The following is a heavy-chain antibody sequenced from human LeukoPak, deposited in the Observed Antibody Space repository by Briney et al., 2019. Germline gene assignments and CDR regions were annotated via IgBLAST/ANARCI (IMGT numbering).Heavy chain of an antibody. D-gene: IGHD2-2*01. V-gene: IGHV3-11*01. CDR1: GFSFSDYY. Sequence: GGSLRLSCVASGFSFSDYYMSWIRRAPGKGLEWVSYIGSTIYYADSVRGRFTISRDNAKNSLYLQMNSLRAEDTAVYYCARDLQLPLSYCSRTCSDRWGQGTLVTVSS. CDR2: IGSTI. CDR3: ARDLQLPLSYCSRTCSDR. J-gene: IGHJ5*02.